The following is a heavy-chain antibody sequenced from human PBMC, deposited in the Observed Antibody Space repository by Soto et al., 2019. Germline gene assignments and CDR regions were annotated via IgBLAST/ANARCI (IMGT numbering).Heavy chain of an antibody. CDR1: GASMNSYH. D-gene: IGHD6-13*01. CDR2: IHSSGST. J-gene: IGHJ5*02. Sequence: KTSETLSLTCTVSGASMNSYHWSWIRQPAGKGLKWIGHIHSSGSTNYNPSLKSRVTMSVDTSKNQFSLRLMSLTAADTAVYYCARDQGVAAAGITWFDPWGQGSLVTVSS. CDR3: ARDQGVAAAGITWFDP. V-gene: IGHV4-4*07.